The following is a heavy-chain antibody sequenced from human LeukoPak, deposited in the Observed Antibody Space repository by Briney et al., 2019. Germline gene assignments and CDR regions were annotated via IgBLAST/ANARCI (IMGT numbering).Heavy chain of an antibody. CDR1: GFTFSSYG. CDR2: ISYDGSNK. CDR3: AKDLLSSSSWYDYYYYGMDV. D-gene: IGHD6-13*01. Sequence: PGRSLRLSCAASGFTFSSYGMHWVRQAPGKGLEWVAVISYDGSNKYYADSVKGRFTISRDNSKNTLYLQMNSLRAEDTAVYYCAKDLLSSSSWYDYYYYGMDVWGQGTTVTVSS. V-gene: IGHV3-30*18. J-gene: IGHJ6*02.